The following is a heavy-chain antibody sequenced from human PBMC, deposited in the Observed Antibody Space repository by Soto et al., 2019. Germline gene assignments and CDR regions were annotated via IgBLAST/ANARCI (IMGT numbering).Heavy chain of an antibody. CDR3: SRVPGP. V-gene: IGHV4-30-2*01. Sequence: SETLSLTCAVSGGSISSGGYSWSWIRQPPGKGLEWIGYIYHSGSTYYSPSLKSRVTISVDRSKNQFSLKLSSVTAADTAVYYCSRVPGPWGQGTLVTVSS. CDR2: IYHSGST. CDR1: GGSISSGGYS. J-gene: IGHJ5*02.